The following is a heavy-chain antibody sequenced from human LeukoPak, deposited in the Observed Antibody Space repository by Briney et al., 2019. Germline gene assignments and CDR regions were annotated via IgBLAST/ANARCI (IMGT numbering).Heavy chain of an antibody. CDR3: ARDRPVAGTDY. D-gene: IGHD6-19*01. CDR1: GFSFSDYY. Sequence: GGSLRLSCAAAGFSFSDYYMSWIRQAPGKGLEWVSYISSSGSTIYYADSVKGRFTISRDNAKNSLYLQMNSLRAEDTAVYYCARDRPVAGTDYWGQGTLVTVSS. V-gene: IGHV3-11*01. CDR2: ISSSGSTI. J-gene: IGHJ4*02.